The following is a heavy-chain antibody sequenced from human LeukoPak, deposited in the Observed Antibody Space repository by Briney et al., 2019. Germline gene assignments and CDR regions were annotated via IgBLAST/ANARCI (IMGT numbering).Heavy chain of an antibody. J-gene: IGHJ4*02. D-gene: IGHD5-18*01. CDR3: ARASRIQLWLIFDY. V-gene: IGHV3-7*01. CDR1: GFTFSSYW. Sequence: GGSLRLSCAASGFTFSSYWMSWVRQAPGKGLEWVANIKQDGSEKYYVDSVKGRFTISRDNAKNSLYLQMTSLRAEDTAVYYCARASRIQLWLIFDYWGQGTLVTVSS. CDR2: IKQDGSEK.